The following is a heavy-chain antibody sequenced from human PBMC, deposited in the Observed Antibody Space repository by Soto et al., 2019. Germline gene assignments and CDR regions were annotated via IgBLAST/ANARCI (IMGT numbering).Heavy chain of an antibody. V-gene: IGHV1-18*01. D-gene: IGHD5-12*01. CDR2: ISAYNGNT. CDR3: ARDQGVDIVATTVDY. Sequence: SWVRQAPGQGLEWMGWISAYNGNTNYAQKLQGRVTMTTDTSTSTAYMELRSLRSDDTAVYYCARDQGVDIVATTVDYWGQGTQVTVSS. J-gene: IGHJ4*02.